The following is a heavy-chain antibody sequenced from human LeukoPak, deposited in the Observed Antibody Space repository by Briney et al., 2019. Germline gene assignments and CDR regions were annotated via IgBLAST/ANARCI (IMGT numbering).Heavy chain of an antibody. CDR3: ARLVVVVAASHYYFDY. CDR2: IYYSGST. CDR1: GGSISSGTYY. V-gene: IGHV4-39*01. J-gene: IGHJ4*02. Sequence: TSETLSLTCTVSGGSISSGTYYWGWIRQPPGKGLEWIGSIYYSGSTYYNPSLKSRVTISVDTSKNQFSLKLSSVTAADTAVYYCARLVVVVAASHYYFDYWGQGTLVTVSS. D-gene: IGHD2-15*01.